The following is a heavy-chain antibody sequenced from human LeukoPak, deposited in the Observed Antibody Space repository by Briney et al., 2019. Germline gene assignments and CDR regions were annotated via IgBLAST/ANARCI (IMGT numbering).Heavy chain of an antibody. CDR3: ARVRRYYYDSSGYYFDY. CDR2: IVVGSSNT. CDR1: GFTFTSSA. J-gene: IGHJ4*02. Sequence: SVKVSCKASGFTFTSSAMQWVRQARGQRLEWIGWIVVGSSNTNYAQKFQERVTITRDMSTSTAYMELSSLRAEDTAVYYCARVRRYYYDSSGYYFDYWGQGTLVTVSS. V-gene: IGHV1-58*02. D-gene: IGHD3-22*01.